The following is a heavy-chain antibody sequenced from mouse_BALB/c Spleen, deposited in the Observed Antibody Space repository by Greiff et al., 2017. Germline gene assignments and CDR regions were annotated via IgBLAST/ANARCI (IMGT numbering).Heavy chain of an antibody. CDR1: GFTFSSYT. J-gene: IGHJ2*01. CDR3: TRDQGRYDYFDY. V-gene: IGHV5-6-4*01. CDR2: ISSGGSYT. Sequence: EVKLVESGGGLVKPGGSLKLSCAASGFTFSSYTMSWVRQTPEKRLEWVATISSGGSYTYYPDSVKGRFTISRDNAKNTLYLQMSSLKSEDTAMYYCTRDQGRYDYFDYWGQGTTLTVSS. D-gene: IGHD2-14*01.